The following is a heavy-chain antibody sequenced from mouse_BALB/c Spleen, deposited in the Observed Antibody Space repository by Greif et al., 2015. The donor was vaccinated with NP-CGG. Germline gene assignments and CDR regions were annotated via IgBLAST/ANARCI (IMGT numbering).Heavy chain of an antibody. CDR2: IRNKANGYTT. CDR1: GFTFTDYY. Sequence: EVKVEESGGGLVQPGGSLRLSCATSGFTFTDYYMSWVRQPPGKALGWLGFIRNKANGYTTEYSASVKGRFTISRDNSQSILYLQMNTLRAEDSATYYCARDKGSSGLYYAMDYWGQGTSVTVSS. V-gene: IGHV7-3*02. J-gene: IGHJ4*01. D-gene: IGHD3-1*01. CDR3: ARDKGSSGLYYAMDY.